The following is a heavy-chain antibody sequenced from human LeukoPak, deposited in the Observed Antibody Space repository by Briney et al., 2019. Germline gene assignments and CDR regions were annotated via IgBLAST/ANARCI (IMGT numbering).Heavy chain of an antibody. CDR2: IYYSGST. D-gene: IGHD2-15*01. CDR3: ASKYCSGGSCSIPGWFDP. V-gene: IGHV4-31*03. J-gene: IGHJ5*02. CDR1: GGSISSGGYY. Sequence: TSETLSLTCTVSGGSISSGGYYWSWIRQHPGKGLEWIGYIYYSGSTYYNPPLKSRVTISVDTSKNQFSLKLSSVTAADTAVYYCASKYCSGGSCSIPGWFDPWGQGTLVTVSS.